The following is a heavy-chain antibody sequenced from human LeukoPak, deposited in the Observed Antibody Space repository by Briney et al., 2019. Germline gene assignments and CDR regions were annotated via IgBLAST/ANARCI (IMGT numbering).Heavy chain of an antibody. CDR2: ISSSGRTI. CDR1: GFTFSSYE. CDR3: ARVGNSPDY. D-gene: IGHD4-23*01. V-gene: IGHV3-48*03. Sequence: GGSLRLSCAASGFTFSSYEMNWVRQAPGKGLEWVSYISSSGRTIYYADSVKGRFTISRDNAKNSLYLQMNSLRAEDTAVYYCARVGNSPDYWGQGTLVTVSS. J-gene: IGHJ4*02.